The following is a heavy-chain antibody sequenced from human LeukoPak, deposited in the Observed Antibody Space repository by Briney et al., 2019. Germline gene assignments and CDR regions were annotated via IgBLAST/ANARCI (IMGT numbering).Heavy chain of an antibody. CDR2: IYYSGST. J-gene: IGHJ4*02. D-gene: IGHD5-12*01. V-gene: IGHV4-59*01. CDR3: ARGGSHGIDY. CDR1: GGSISSYY. Sequence: PSETLSLTCTVSGGSISSYYWSWIRQPPGKGLEWIGYIYYSGSTNYNPSLKSRVTISVDTSKNQFSLKLSSVTAADTAVYYCARGGSHGIDYWGQGTLVTVSS.